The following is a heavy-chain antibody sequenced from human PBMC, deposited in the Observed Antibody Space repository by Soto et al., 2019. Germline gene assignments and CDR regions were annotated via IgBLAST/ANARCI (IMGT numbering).Heavy chain of an antibody. D-gene: IGHD1-26*01. J-gene: IGHJ6*02. CDR3: ARVSGSYYYGMDV. V-gene: IGHV4-59*12. Sequence: SETLSLTCIVSGGSISKSYWSWIRQPPGKGLEWIGEIHYSGSTNYNPTLKSRVTISVDKSKNQFSLKLSSVTAADTAVYYCARVSGSYYYGMDVWGQGITVTVSS. CDR2: IHYSGST. CDR1: GGSISKSY.